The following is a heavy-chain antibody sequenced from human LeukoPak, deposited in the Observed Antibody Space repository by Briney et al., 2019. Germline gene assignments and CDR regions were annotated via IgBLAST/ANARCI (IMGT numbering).Heavy chain of an antibody. CDR1: GYTFTSYA. Sequence: ASVKVSCKASGYTFTSYAMNWVRQAPGQGLEWMGWINANTGNPTYVQGFTGRFVFSLDTSVSTAYLQISSLKAADTAVYYCARGPDFWSGHPNWFDPWGQGTLVTVSS. CDR3: ARGPDFWSGHPNWFDP. CDR2: INANTGNP. V-gene: IGHV7-4-1*02. D-gene: IGHD3-3*01. J-gene: IGHJ5*02.